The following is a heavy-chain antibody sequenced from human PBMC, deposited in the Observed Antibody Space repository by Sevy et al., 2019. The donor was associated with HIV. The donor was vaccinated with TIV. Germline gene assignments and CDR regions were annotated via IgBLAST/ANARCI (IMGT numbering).Heavy chain of an antibody. CDR1: GFTFSSYA. Sequence: GGSLRLSCAASGFTFSSYAMSWVRQAPGKGLEWVSAISGSGGSTYYADSVKGRFTISRDNSKNTLYLQMNSLRAEDTAVYYCAKEERGRTVTTTPRYFDLWGRGTLVTVSS. D-gene: IGHD4-17*01. CDR3: AKEERGRTVTTTPRYFDL. V-gene: IGHV3-23*01. CDR2: ISGSGGST. J-gene: IGHJ2*01.